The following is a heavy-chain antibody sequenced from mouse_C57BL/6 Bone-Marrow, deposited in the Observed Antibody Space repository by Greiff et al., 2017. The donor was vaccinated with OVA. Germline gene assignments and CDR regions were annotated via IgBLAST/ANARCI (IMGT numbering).Heavy chain of an antibody. J-gene: IGHJ3*01. CDR2: IDPENGDT. CDR3: TTLRVAY. CDR1: GFNIKDDY. V-gene: IGHV14-4*01. Sequence: EVKLVESGAELVRPGASVKLSCTASGFNIKDDYMHWVKQRPEQGLEWIGWIDPENGDTEYASKFQGKATITADTSSNTAYLQLSSLTSEDTAVYYCTTLRVAYWGQGTLVTVSA.